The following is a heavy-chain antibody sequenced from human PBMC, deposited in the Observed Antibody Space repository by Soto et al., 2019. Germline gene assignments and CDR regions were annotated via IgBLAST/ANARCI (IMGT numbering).Heavy chain of an antibody. CDR2: ISNDENIK. CDR3: ARGLLSVLDY. V-gene: IGHV3-33*01. Sequence: QVQLVESGGGVVQPGGSLRLSCVASGFTFSNFGMHWVRQAPGKGLEWVAVISNDENIKQYADSVRGRFAISRDNSKNTLYLQMTRLRAEDTAIYCCARGLLSVLDYWGQGTLVTLSS. J-gene: IGHJ4*02. CDR1: GFTFSNFG. D-gene: IGHD6-6*01.